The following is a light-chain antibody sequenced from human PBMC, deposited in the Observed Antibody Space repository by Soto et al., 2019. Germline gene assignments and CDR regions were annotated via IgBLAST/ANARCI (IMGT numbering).Light chain of an antibody. V-gene: IGKV3-20*01. Sequence: EIVLTQSPGTLSLSPGERAALSCRASQSVSSNYLAWYQQKLGQAPRLLISAASSRATGIPDRFSGSGSGSDFTLTIRRLEPEDFAVYYCQQYGSSPYTFGQGTKLEIK. J-gene: IGKJ2*01. CDR3: QQYGSSPYT. CDR1: QSVSSNY. CDR2: AAS.